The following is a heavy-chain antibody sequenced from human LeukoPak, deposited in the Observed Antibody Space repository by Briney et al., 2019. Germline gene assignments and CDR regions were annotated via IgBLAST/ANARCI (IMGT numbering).Heavy chain of an antibody. Sequence: GGTLRLSCAASGFTFSSYEMNWVRQAPGKGLEWVSYISSSGSTIYYADSVKGRFTISRDDAKNSLYLQMNSLRAEDTAVYYCARDPYSGTYGDTYYYYMDVWGKGTTVTISS. J-gene: IGHJ6*03. CDR3: ARDPYSGTYGDTYYYYMDV. CDR1: GFTFSSYE. V-gene: IGHV3-48*03. D-gene: IGHD1-26*01. CDR2: ISSSGSTI.